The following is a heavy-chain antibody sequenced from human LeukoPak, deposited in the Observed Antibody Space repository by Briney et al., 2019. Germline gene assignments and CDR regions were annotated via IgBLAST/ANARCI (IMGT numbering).Heavy chain of an antibody. CDR2: ISSSSSYI. J-gene: IGHJ4*02. V-gene: IGHV3-21*01. CDR1: GFTFSSYS. Sequence: GGSLRLSCAASGFTFSSYSMNWVRQAPGKGLEWVSSISSSSSYIYYADSVKGRFTISRDNSKNTLYLQMNSLRAEDTAVYYCARAQGRITMVRGVMILDYWGQGTLVTVSS. D-gene: IGHD3-10*01. CDR3: ARAQGRITMVRGVMILDY.